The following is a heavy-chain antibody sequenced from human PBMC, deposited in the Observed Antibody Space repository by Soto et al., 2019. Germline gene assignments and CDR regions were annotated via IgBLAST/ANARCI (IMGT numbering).Heavy chain of an antibody. CDR1: GFTFSSYA. Sequence: PGGSLRLSCAASGFTFSSYAMSWVRQAPGKGLEWVSGIGGSGGSTYYADSVKGRFTVSRDNSKSTLYLQMNSLGAEDTAVYYCAKSKSYYYDSSGYHSIQAFDYWGQGTLVTVSS. CDR3: AKSKSYYYDSSGYHSIQAFDY. J-gene: IGHJ4*02. V-gene: IGHV3-23*01. D-gene: IGHD3-22*01. CDR2: IGGSGGST.